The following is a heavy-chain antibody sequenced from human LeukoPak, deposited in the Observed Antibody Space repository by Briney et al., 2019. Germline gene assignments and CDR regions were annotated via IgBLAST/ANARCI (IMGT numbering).Heavy chain of an antibody. J-gene: IGHJ4*02. D-gene: IGHD3-10*01. CDR1: GGSISSYY. V-gene: IGHV4-59*08. CDR2: IYYSGST. CDR3: ARRLYYGSGSYLYYFDY. Sequence: SETLSLTCTVSGGSISSYYWTWIRQPPGKGLEWIGYIYYSGSTNYNPSLKSRVTISVDTSKNQVSLKLSSVTAADTAVYYCARRLYYGSGSYLYYFDYWGQGTLVTVSS.